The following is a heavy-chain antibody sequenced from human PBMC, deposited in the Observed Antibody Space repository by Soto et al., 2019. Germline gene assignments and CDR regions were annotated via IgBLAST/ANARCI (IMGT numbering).Heavy chain of an antibody. J-gene: IGHJ4*02. Sequence: QVQLQESGPGLVKPSQTLSLTCTVSGGSISSGGYYWSWIRQHPGKGLEWIGYIYNSGSTYYNPSLKRRVTISVDTSKNQCSLKLSSVTAADTAVYYCARGRTSSPTPGDYWGQGTLVTVSS. CDR3: ARGRTSSPTPGDY. V-gene: IGHV4-31*03. D-gene: IGHD2-2*01. CDR1: GGSISSGGYY. CDR2: IYNSGST.